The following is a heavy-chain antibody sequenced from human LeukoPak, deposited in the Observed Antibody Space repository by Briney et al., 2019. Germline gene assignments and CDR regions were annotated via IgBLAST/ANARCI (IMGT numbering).Heavy chain of an antibody. D-gene: IGHD1-26*01. CDR2: ISGSGSGGST. J-gene: IGHJ6*03. V-gene: IGHV3-23*01. Sequence: GGSLRLSCAASGFTFSSSAMSWVRQAPGKGLEWVSSISGSGSGGSTYYADSVKGRFTISRDNSRNTLYLQMNSLRAEDTAVYYCARDPYSGTYSDYYYYYMDVWGKGTTVTVSS. CDR1: GFTFSSSA. CDR3: ARDPYSGTYSDYYYYYMDV.